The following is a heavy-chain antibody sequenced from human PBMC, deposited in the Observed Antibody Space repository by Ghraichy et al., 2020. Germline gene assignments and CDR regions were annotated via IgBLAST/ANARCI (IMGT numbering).Heavy chain of an antibody. CDR3: ARGMATGDY. J-gene: IGHJ4*02. V-gene: IGHV4-59*02. CDR1: GGSVSGYY. Sequence: SETLSLTCTVSGGSVSGYYWSWIRQPPGTGLEWIGYIDYEGNSNHNPSLKSRVTISVDTSKNQVFLKLTSVTAGDTAVYYCARGMATGDYWGQGTLVTVSS. D-gene: IGHD5-24*01. CDR2: IDYEGNS.